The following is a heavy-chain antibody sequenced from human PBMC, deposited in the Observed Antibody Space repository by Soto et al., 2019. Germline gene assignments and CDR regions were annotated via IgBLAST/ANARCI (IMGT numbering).Heavy chain of an antibody. CDR3: ARDVFYGTESNYYYYGMDV. CDR2: IIPIFGTA. J-gene: IGHJ6*02. Sequence: SVKVSCKASGGTFSSYAISWVRQAPGQGLEWMGGIIPIFGTANYAQKFQGRVTITADKSTSTAYMELSSLRSEDTAVYYCARDVFYGTESNYYYYGMDVWGQGTTVTVSS. CDR1: GGTFSSYA. V-gene: IGHV1-69*06. D-gene: IGHD1-1*01.